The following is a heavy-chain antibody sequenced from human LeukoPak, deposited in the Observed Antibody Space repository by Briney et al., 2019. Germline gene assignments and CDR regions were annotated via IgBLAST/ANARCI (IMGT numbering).Heavy chain of an antibody. CDR3: ARHSPGGSHGVDV. CDR2: IHYSGST. D-gene: IGHD2-15*01. J-gene: IGHJ6*02. Sequence: SETLSLTCPLSGGSISSFYCGWVRQPPGQGLEWIAYIHYSGSTNCSPSLKSRVTISVDTSMNQFSLKLNSVTAADTAIYYCARHSPGGSHGVDVWGQGTTVTVSS. V-gene: IGHV4-59*08. CDR1: GGSISSFY.